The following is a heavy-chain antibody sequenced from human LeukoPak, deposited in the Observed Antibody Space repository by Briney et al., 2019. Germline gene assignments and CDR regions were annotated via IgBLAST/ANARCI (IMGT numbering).Heavy chain of an antibody. CDR2: IIPIFGTA. Sequence: SVKVSCKASGGTFSSYAISWVRQAPGQGLEWMGGIIPIFGTANYAQKFQGRVTITADESTSTAYMELSSLRSEDTAVYYCARGYYGSGSYYNGLGYWGQGTLVTVSS. CDR3: ARGYYGSGSYYNGLGY. J-gene: IGHJ4*02. CDR1: GGTFSSYA. D-gene: IGHD3-10*01. V-gene: IGHV1-69*13.